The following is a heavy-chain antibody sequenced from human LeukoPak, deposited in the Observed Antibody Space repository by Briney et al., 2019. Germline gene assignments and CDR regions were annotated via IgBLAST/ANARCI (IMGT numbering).Heavy chain of an antibody. CDR2: INQDGSEK. Sequence: GGSLRLSCAASGFTFSGYWMSWVRQAPGKGLEWAANINQDGSEKYYVDSVKGRFIISRDNAKNSLYLQMNSLRDEDTALYYCARWFSSGRGFFDYWGQGILVTVSS. V-gene: IGHV3-7*01. CDR3: ARWFSSGRGFFDY. J-gene: IGHJ4*02. D-gene: IGHD6-19*01. CDR1: GFTFSGYW.